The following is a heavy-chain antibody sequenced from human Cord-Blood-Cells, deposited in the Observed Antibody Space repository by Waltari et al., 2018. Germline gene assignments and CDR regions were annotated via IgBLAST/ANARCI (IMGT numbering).Heavy chain of an antibody. CDR1: GGSISSSSYY. J-gene: IGHJ4*02. V-gene: IGHV4-39*01. D-gene: IGHD3-10*01. Sequence: QLQLQESGPGLVKPSETLSLTCTVSGGSISSSSYYWGWIRQPPGKGLEWIGSIYYSGSTYYNPCLKSRVTISVDTSKNQFSLKLSSVTAADTAVYYCARGYYGSGSYYRGLDYWGQGTLVTVSS. CDR2: IYYSGST. CDR3: ARGYYGSGSYYRGLDY.